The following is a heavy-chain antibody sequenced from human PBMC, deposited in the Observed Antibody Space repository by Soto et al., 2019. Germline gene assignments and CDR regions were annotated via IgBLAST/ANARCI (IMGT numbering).Heavy chain of an antibody. Sequence: QVQLVQSGAEVKKPGASVKVSCKASGYTFTSYAMQWVRQAPGQRLEWMGWINAGNGNTKYSQKFQGSVTMTRDTSASTAYMELSSLRSADTAVYYCAIDPGYSSGYNWGQGTLVTVSS. V-gene: IGHV1-3*01. CDR1: GYTFTSYA. CDR2: INAGNGNT. D-gene: IGHD5-18*01. J-gene: IGHJ4*02. CDR3: AIDPGYSSGYN.